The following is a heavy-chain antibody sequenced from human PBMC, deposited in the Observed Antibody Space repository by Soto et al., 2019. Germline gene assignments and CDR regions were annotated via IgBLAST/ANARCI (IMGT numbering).Heavy chain of an antibody. D-gene: IGHD3-10*01. V-gene: IGHV3-73*01. CDR2: IRSKANSYAT. CDR3: TGLWFGELYTRDY. CDR1: GFTFSGAA. J-gene: IGHJ4*02. Sequence: PGGSLRLSCAASGFTFSGAAMHWVRQAAGKGREWVGRIRSKANSYATAYAASVKGRFTISRDDSKNTAYLQMNSLKTEDTAVYYCTGLWFGELYTRDYWGQGTLVTVSS.